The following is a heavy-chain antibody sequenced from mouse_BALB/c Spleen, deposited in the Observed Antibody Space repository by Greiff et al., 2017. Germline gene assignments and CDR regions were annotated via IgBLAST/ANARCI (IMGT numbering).Heavy chain of an antibody. D-gene: IGHD2-3*01. V-gene: IGHV1-69*01. J-gene: IGHJ4*01. CDR2: IDTSDSYT. CDR3: ARLGSYDGPYYYAMDY. CDR1: GYTFTDYW. Sequence: VQLQQPGAELVMPGASVKMSCKASGYTFTDYWMHWVKQRPGQGLEWIGAIDTSDSYTSYNQKFKGKATLTVDESSSTAYMQLSSLTSEDSAVYYCARLGSYDGPYYYAMDYWGQGTSVTVSS.